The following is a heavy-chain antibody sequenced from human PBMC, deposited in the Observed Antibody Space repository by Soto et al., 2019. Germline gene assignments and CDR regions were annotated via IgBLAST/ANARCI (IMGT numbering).Heavy chain of an antibody. CDR3: AKDPKLGSFDY. V-gene: IGHV3-23*01. CDR2: ISGSGGST. Sequence: GESLKISCAASGFTFSSYAMSWVRQAPGTGLEWVSAISGSGGSTYYADSVKGRFTISRDNSKNTLYLQMNSLRAEDTAVYYCAKDPKLGSFDYWGQGTLVTVSS. J-gene: IGHJ4*02. CDR1: GFTFSSYA. D-gene: IGHD7-27*01.